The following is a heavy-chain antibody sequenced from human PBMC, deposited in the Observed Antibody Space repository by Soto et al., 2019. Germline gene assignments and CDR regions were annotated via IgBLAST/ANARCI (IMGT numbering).Heavy chain of an antibody. V-gene: IGHV4-4*02. CDR2: ISHSGIT. CDR1: GDSISRSHW. Sequence: QVQLQESGPGLVRPSGALSVTCAVSGDSISRSHWWSWARQSPGKGLEWIGEISHSGITNYNPSLKSRVTISGDKSKNQLSLKLTSVTAADTAVYYCARVRYDRSGFDHWGQGTLVSVSS. CDR3: ARVRYDRSGFDH. D-gene: IGHD3-22*01. J-gene: IGHJ4*02.